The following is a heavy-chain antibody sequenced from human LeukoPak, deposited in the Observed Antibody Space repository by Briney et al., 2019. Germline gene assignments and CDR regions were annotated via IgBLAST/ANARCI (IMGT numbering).Heavy chain of an antibody. J-gene: IGHJ4*02. CDR3: ARGKIDILTGYYSPFDY. CDR1: GGSISSGGYY. V-gene: IGHV4-30-2*01. Sequence: SETLSLTCTVSGGSISSGGYYWSWIRQPPGKGLEWIGYIYHCGSTYYNPSLKSRVTISVDRSKNQFSLKLSSVTAADTAVYYCARGKIDILTGYYSPFDYWGQGTLVTVSS. CDR2: IYHCGST. D-gene: IGHD3-9*01.